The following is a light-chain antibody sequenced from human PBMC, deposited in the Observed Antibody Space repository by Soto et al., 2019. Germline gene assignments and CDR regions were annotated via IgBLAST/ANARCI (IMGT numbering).Light chain of an antibody. V-gene: IGLV2-11*01. CDR3: CSYAGSYSYV. CDR1: SSGVGGYDY. J-gene: IGLJ1*01. CDR2: DVS. Sequence: QSALTQPRSVSGSPGQSVTISCSGTSSGVGGYDYVSWYQHHPGKAPKLMIYDVSKRPSGVRDRFSGSKSGSTASLTISGLQAEDEADYYCCSYAGSYSYVFGTGAKVTVL.